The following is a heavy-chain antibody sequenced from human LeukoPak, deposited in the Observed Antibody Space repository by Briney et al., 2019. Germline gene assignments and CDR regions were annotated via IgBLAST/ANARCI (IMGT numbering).Heavy chain of an antibody. CDR1: GYSINSGYY. D-gene: IGHD2-2*01. CDR2: IYHRGST. CDR3: ATNVVPAAIFAFDI. J-gene: IGHJ3*02. V-gene: IGHV4-38-2*02. Sequence: SETLSLTCTVSGYSINSGYYWGWIRQPPGKGLEWIGSIYHRGSTHYNLSLKSRVTIPVDTSENQFSLNLSSVTAADTAVYYCATNVVPAAIFAFDIWGQGTMVTVSS.